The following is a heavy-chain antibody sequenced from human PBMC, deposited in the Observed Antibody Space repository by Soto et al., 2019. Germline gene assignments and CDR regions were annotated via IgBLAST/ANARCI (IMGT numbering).Heavy chain of an antibody. CDR1: GFTFSSYS. V-gene: IGHV3-21*01. CDR3: ARGLGDIVATTFFDY. Sequence: PVGSLRLSCAASGFTFSSYSMNWVRQAPGKGLEWVSSISSSSSYIYYADSVKGRFTISRDNAKNSLYLQMNSLRAEDTAVYYCARGLGDIVATTFFDYWGQGTLVTVSS. J-gene: IGHJ4*02. CDR2: ISSSSSYI. D-gene: IGHD5-12*01.